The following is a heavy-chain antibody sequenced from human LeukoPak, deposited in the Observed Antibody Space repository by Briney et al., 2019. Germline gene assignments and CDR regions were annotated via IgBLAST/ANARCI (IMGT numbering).Heavy chain of an antibody. Sequence: VSYISSSGSTIYYADSVKGRFTISRDNAKNSLYLQMNSLRAEDTAVYYCAREKSYYYGMDVWGQGTTVTVSS. CDR3: AREKSYYYGMDV. J-gene: IGHJ6*02. V-gene: IGHV3-11*01. CDR2: ISSSGSTI.